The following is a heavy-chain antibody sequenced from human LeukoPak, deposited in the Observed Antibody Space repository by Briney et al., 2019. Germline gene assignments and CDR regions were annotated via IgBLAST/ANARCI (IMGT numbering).Heavy chain of an antibody. J-gene: IGHJ4*02. D-gene: IGHD4-17*01. CDR3: ARGDYGDYEHYFDY. V-gene: IGHV4-61*08. CDR1: GGSISSGGYY. CDR2: IYYSGST. Sequence: SETLSLTCTVSGGSISSGGYYWSWIRQPPGKGLEWIGYIYYSGSTNYNPSLKSRVTISVDTSKNQFSLKLSSVTAADTAVYYCARGDYGDYEHYFDYWGQGTLVTVSS.